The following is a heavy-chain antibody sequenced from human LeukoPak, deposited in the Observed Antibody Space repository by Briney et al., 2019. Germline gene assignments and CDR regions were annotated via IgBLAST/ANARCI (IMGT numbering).Heavy chain of an antibody. Sequence: GGSLRLSCAASGFTFSSYGMHWVRQAPGKGLEWVAVISYDGSNKYYADSVKGRFTISRDNAKKSLYLQMNSLRDEDTAVYYCARDRFDYWGQGTLVTVSS. J-gene: IGHJ4*02. CDR2: ISYDGSNK. V-gene: IGHV3-30*03. CDR3: ARDRFDY. CDR1: GFTFSSYG.